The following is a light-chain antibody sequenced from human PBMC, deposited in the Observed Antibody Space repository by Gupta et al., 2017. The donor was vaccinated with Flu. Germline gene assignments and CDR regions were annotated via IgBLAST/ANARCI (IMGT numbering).Light chain of an antibody. Sequence: SISCRSSQSLVHSNGNTYLTWFQQRPGQSPRSLIYRVSNRDSGVPDRFSGSGSGTDFTLKISRVEAEDVGVYYCMQGTHWPTFAQGTKVEIK. V-gene: IGKV2-30*02. CDR3: MQGTHWPT. CDR2: RVS. CDR1: QSLVHSNGNTY. J-gene: IGKJ1*01.